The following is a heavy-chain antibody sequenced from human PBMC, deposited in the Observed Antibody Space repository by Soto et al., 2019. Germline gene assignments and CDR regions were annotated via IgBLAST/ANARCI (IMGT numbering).Heavy chain of an antibody. V-gene: IGHV3-21*01. J-gene: IGHJ4*02. CDR2: ISGSSSNI. CDR1: GFAFNSYS. D-gene: IGHD3-16*01. Sequence: VGSLRLSCEAAGFAFNSYSINWVRQAPGKGLEWVSFISGSSSNIYCADSVRGRFTISRDNAKNSVYLQMNSLRVEDTAVYYCARTWIRFGPNDYWGQGATVTVSS. CDR3: ARTWIRFGPNDY.